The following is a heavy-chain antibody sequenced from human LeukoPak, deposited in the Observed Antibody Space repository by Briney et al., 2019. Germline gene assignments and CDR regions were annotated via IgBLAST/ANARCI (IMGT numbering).Heavy chain of an antibody. J-gene: IGHJ5*02. Sequence: GGSLRLSCAASGFTVSSNYMSWVRQAPGKGLEWVSVIYSGGSTYYADSVKGRFTISRDNSKNTLYLQMNSLRAEDTAVYYCARVDYDYVWGSYEGWFDPWGQGTLVTVSS. CDR1: GFTVSSNY. CDR2: IYSGGST. D-gene: IGHD3-16*01. CDR3: ARVDYDYVWGSYEGWFDP. V-gene: IGHV3-66*01.